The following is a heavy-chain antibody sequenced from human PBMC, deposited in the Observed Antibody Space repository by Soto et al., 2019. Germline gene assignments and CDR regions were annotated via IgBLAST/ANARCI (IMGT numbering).Heavy chain of an antibody. CDR2: IKSKTDVGTT. J-gene: IGHJ6*02. CDR1: GFTFSNAW. V-gene: IGHV3-15*07. Sequence: GGSLRLSCAASGFTFSNAWMNWVRQAPGKGLEWVGRIKSKTDVGTTDYAAPVKGRFTISRDDSKNTLYPQMNSLKTEDTAVYYCTTSTPPFLTMVRGVIPYYYYGMDVWGQGTTVTVSS. D-gene: IGHD3-10*01. CDR3: TTSTPPFLTMVRGVIPYYYYGMDV.